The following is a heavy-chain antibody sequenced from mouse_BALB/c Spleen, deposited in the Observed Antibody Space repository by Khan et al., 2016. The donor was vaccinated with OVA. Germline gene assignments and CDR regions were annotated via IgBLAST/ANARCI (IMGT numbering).Heavy chain of an antibody. Sequence: QVQLQQSGAELARPGASVKLSCKASGYTFTDYYINWVKQRTGQGLEWIGEISPGSGDTYYNEKFKGKATLTADKSSSTAYMPLSSLTSEASAVYFCARRNYFGYTFAYWGQATLVTVSA. CDR2: ISPGSGDT. V-gene: IGHV1-77*01. J-gene: IGHJ3*01. CDR3: ARRNYFGYTFAY. D-gene: IGHD1-2*01. CDR1: GYTFTDYY.